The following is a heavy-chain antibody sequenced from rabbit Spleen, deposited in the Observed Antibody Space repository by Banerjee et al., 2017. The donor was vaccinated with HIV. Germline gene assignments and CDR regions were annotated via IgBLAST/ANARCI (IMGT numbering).Heavy chain of an antibody. J-gene: IGHJ4*01. CDR1: GFSFSSGYW. CDR2: IAGSSGDT. CDR3: ARTSTGYGYAGL. D-gene: IGHD6-1*01. Sequence: QEQLVESGGGLVQPEGSLTLTCTASGFSFSSGYWMCWVRQAPGKGLEWISCIAGSSGDTYYASWAKGRFTISKTSSTPVTLQMTSLTAADTATYFCARTSTGYGYAGLWGPGTLVTVS. V-gene: IGHV1S45*01.